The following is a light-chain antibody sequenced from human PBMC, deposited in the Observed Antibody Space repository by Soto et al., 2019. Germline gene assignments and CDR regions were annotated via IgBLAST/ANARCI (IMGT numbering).Light chain of an antibody. CDR2: EVS. V-gene: IGLV2-14*01. J-gene: IGLJ1*01. Sequence: QSVLAQPASVSGSPGQSISISCTGTSSDVGGYNYVSWYQQHPGKAPKLMIYEVSNRPSGVSNRFSGSKSDNTASLIISGLQAEDEADYYCCSYAGTYSDVFGTGT. CDR3: CSYAGTYSDV. CDR1: SSDVGGYNY.